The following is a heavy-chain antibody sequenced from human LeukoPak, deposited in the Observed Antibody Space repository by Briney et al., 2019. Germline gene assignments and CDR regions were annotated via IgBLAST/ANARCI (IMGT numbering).Heavy chain of an antibody. CDR1: GFTFSSYA. V-gene: IGHV3-23*01. Sequence: GGSLRLSCAASGFTFSSYAMSWVRQAPGEGLEWVSGISGGGETTYYADSVKGRFTISRDNSKNTLYLQMNSLRAEDTAVYYCAKQLTAGGYYFDYWGQGTLVTVSS. CDR3: AKQLTAGGYYFDY. D-gene: IGHD6-13*01. J-gene: IGHJ4*02. CDR2: ISGGGETT.